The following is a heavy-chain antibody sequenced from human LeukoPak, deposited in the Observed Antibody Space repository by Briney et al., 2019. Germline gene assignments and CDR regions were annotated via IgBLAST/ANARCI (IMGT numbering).Heavy chain of an antibody. D-gene: IGHD1-20*01. CDR2: IYYTGST. CDR3: ASQIMTGTIPFDY. CDR1: GGSISSSIYY. Sequence: SETLSLTCTVSGGSISSSIYYWGWIRQPPGKGLEWIGSIYYTGSTYYNPSLKSRVTISVDTSKNQFSLKLSSVTAADTAVYYCASQIMTGTIPFDYWGQGTLVTVSS. J-gene: IGHJ4*02. V-gene: IGHV4-39*01.